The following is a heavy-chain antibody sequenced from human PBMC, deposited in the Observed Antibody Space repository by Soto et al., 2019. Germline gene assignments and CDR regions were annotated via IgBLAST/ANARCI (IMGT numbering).Heavy chain of an antibody. Sequence: GASVKVSCKASGFTFADSAVQWVRQALGQSLEWIGRIIVDSGNTKSAEKFTERVSMSWDMSTSTAFMELRSLSSDGTAVYYCATANTNSPSDYWGLGTLFTVSS. CDR2: IIVDSGNT. J-gene: IGHJ4*02. CDR1: GFTFADSA. D-gene: IGHD2-8*01. CDR3: ATANTNSPSDY. V-gene: IGHV1-58*01.